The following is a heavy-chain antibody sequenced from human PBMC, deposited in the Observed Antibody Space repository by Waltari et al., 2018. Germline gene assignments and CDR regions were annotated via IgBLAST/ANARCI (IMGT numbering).Heavy chain of an antibody. CDR2: IYHRGST. V-gene: IGHV4-38-2*01. CDR1: GYSIRSGYN. D-gene: IGHD2-8*02. CDR3: ARVYCPGGVCYRGYWYFDL. J-gene: IGHJ2*01. Sequence: QVQLQESGPGLVKPSETLSLTCAGSGYSIRSGYNGGWSRQAAGKGLAWIWSIYHRGSTYSTPSLKSRVTISVDTSKNQFSLKLRSVTAADTAVYYCARVYCPGGVCYRGYWYFDLWGRGTLVTVSS.